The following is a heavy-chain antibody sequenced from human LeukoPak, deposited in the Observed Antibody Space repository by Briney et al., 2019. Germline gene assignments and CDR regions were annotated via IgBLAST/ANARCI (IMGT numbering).Heavy chain of an antibody. V-gene: IGHV1-69*06. D-gene: IGHD4-17*01. Sequence: SVKVSCKASGGTFSSYAITWVRQAPRQGLEWMGGIIPIFGTANYAQKFQGRVTITADKSTSTAYMELSSLRSEDTAVYYCARDYGDYQLDYWGQGTLVTVSS. CDR2: IIPIFGTA. J-gene: IGHJ4*02. CDR1: GGTFSSYA. CDR3: ARDYGDYQLDY.